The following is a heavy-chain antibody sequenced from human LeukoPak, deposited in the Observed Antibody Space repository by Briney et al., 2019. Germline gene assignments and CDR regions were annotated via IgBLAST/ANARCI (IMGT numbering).Heavy chain of an antibody. J-gene: IGHJ5*02. Sequence: ASVKVSCKASGYTFTGYYMHWVRQAPGQGLEWMGWINPNSGGTNYAQKFQGRVTMTRDTSISTAYMELSRLRSDDTAVYYCAGFYCSSTSCYINAYWFDPWGQGTLVTVSS. V-gene: IGHV1-2*02. D-gene: IGHD2-2*02. CDR3: AGFYCSSTSCYINAYWFDP. CDR1: GYTFTGYY. CDR2: INPNSGGT.